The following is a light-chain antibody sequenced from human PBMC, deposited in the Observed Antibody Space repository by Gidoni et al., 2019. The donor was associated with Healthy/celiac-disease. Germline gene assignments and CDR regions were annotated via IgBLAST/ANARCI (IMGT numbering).Light chain of an antibody. CDR2: GAS. J-gene: IGKJ3*01. CDR3: QQYGSSPPKT. V-gene: IGKV3-20*01. CDR1: QSVSSSY. Sequence: EIVLTQSPGTLSLSPGERATLSCRASQSVSSSYLAWYQQKPGQAPRLLIYGASSRATGIPDRFSGSGSGTDFTLTISRLEPEDFAVYYCQQYGSSPPKTFXPXTKVDIK.